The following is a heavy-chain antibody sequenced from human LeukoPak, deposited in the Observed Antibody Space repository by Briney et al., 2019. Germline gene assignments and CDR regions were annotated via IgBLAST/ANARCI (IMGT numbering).Heavy chain of an antibody. J-gene: IGHJ4*02. D-gene: IGHD4-17*01. V-gene: IGHV3-74*01. CDR3: ASGYGDYVDY. CDR2: INSDGRTT. CDR1: GFTFSNSW. Sequence: GGSLRLSCAASGFTFSNSWMHWVRQAPGKGLVRVSRINSDGRTTSYADSVKGRFTVSRDNAKNTLYLQMSSLRAEDTAVYYCASGYGDYVDYWGQGTLVTVSS.